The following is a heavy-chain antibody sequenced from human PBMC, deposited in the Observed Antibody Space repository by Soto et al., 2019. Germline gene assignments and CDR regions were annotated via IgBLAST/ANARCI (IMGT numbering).Heavy chain of an antibody. CDR3: ARKIWYRSGWYYFDY. Sequence: SETLSLTCTVSGGSISSSSYYWGWIRQPPGKGLEWIGSIYYSGSTYYNPSLKSRVTISVDTSKNQFSLKLSSVTAADTAVYYPARKIWYRSGWYYFDYWGEGTLGTVSS. J-gene: IGHJ4*02. D-gene: IGHD6-19*01. CDR1: GGSISSSSYY. V-gene: IGHV4-39*01. CDR2: IYYSGST.